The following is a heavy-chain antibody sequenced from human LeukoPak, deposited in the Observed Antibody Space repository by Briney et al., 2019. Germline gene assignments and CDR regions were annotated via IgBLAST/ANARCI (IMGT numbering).Heavy chain of an antibody. D-gene: IGHD1-26*01. CDR1: GGSISSSSYY. CDR3: ARSRGGSYLEGP. V-gene: IGHV4-39*07. CDR2: IYYSGST. Sequence: SETLSLTCSVSGGSISSSSYYWGWICQPPGKGLEWIGSIYYSGSTYYNPSLKSRVTISLDTSKNQFSLKLSSVTAADTAVYYCARSRGGSYLEGPWGQGTLVTVSS. J-gene: IGHJ5*02.